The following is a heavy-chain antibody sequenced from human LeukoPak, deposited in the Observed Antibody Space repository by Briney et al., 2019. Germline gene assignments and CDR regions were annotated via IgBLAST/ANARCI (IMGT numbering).Heavy chain of an antibody. J-gene: IGHJ6*03. CDR1: GYTLTSYG. V-gene: IGHV1-8*03. CDR2: MNPNSGNT. Sequence: ASVKVSCKASGYTLTSYGISWVRQAPGQGLEWMGWMNPNSGNTGYAQKFQGRVTITRNTSISTAYMELSSLRSEDTAVYYCARVAEYCSGGSCQDLSYYMDVWGKGTTVTVSS. CDR3: ARVAEYCSGGSCQDLSYYMDV. D-gene: IGHD2-15*01.